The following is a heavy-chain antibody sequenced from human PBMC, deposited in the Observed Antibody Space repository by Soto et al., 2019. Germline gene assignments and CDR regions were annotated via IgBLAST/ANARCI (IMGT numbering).Heavy chain of an antibody. V-gene: IGHV1-18*01. CDR1: GYTFTSYG. J-gene: IGHJ6*02. D-gene: IGHD1-26*01. Sequence: GASVKVSCKASGYTFTSYGISWVRQAPGQGLEWMGWISAYNGNTNYAQKLQGRVTMTTDTSTSTAYMELRSLRSDDTAVYYCARDSGGGSDNSYYYGMDVWGQGTTVTVSS. CDR3: ARDSGGGSDNSYYYGMDV. CDR2: ISAYNGNT.